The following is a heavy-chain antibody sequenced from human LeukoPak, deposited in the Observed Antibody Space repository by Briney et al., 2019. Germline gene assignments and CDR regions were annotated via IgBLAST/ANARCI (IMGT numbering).Heavy chain of an antibody. V-gene: IGHV3-23*01. Sequence: PGRSLRLSCAASGFTFSIYAMGWVRQAPGKGLERVSTIVASGGSTYYADSVTGRFTISRDNSMNTLYLQMNSLRAEDTAVYYCARSTSSEYDIYHFDYWGQGTLVTVSS. D-gene: IGHD3-9*01. CDR2: IVASGGST. J-gene: IGHJ4*02. CDR1: GFTFSIYA. CDR3: ARSTSSEYDIYHFDY.